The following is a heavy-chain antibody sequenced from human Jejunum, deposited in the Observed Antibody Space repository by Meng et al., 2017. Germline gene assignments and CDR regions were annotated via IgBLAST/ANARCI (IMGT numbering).Heavy chain of an antibody. CDR3: ARDNDDYVWGTLGF. D-gene: IGHD3-16*01. J-gene: IGHJ4*02. V-gene: IGHV1-18*01. Sequence: ASVKVSCKASGDMFTRDGVNWVRQAPGQGLEWMGWISGYNANTNYAQKFQDRVTMTTDTLTGTVYMELKSLRSDDTAVYYCARDNDDYVWGTLGFWGQGTLVTVSS. CDR2: ISGYNANT. CDR1: GDMFTRDG.